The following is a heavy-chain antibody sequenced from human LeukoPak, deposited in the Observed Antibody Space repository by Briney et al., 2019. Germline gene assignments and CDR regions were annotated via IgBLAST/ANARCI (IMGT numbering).Heavy chain of an antibody. CDR2: IWYDGNNK. J-gene: IGHJ6*02. D-gene: IGHD2-15*01. CDR1: GFTFSNYG. Sequence: PGTSLRLSCAVSGFTFSNYGMHWVRQAPGKGLEWVAIIWYDGNNKYYADSLEGRFTISRDNSKNTLYLQMNSLRAEDTAVYYCAKEGPLVAATLAFGMDVWGRGTTVTVSS. CDR3: AKEGPLVAATLAFGMDV. V-gene: IGHV3-33*06.